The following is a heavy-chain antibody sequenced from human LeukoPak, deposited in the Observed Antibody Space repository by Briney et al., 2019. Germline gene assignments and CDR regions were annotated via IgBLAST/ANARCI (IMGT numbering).Heavy chain of an antibody. CDR1: GGTFSSYA. Sequence: GASVKVSCKASGGTFSSYAISWVRQAPGQGLEWMGGIIPIFGTANYAQKFQGRVTITADESTSTAYMELSSLRSEDTAVYYCARDSGGNEGFDYWGQGTLVTVSS. V-gene: IGHV1-69*13. CDR3: ARDSGGNEGFDY. J-gene: IGHJ4*02. CDR2: IIPIFGTA. D-gene: IGHD4-23*01.